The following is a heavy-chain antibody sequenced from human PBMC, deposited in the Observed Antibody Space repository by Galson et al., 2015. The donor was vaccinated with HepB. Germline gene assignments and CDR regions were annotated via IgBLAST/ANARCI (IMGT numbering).Heavy chain of an antibody. J-gene: IGHJ5*02. CDR1: GYTFTSYY. CDR2: INPSGGST. V-gene: IGHV1-46*01. CDR3: ARTYSNYAREEGDWFDP. Sequence: SVKVSCKASGYTFTSYYMHWVRQAPGQGLEWMGIINPSGGSTSYAQKFQGRVTMTRDTSTSTVYMELSSLRSEDTAVYYCARTYSNYAREEGDWFDPWGQGTLVTVSS. D-gene: IGHD4-11*01.